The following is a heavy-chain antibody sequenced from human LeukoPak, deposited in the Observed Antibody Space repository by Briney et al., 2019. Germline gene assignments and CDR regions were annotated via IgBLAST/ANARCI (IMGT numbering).Heavy chain of an antibody. D-gene: IGHD2-15*01. J-gene: IGHJ4*02. CDR1: GFTFSSYW. Sequence: PGGSLRLSCAASGFTFSSYWMSSVRQAPGKGLEWVANIKQDGSEKYYVDSVKGRFTISRDNAKNSLYLQMNSLRAEDTAVYYCAREFVVVVAATPVFDYWGQGTLVTVSS. CDR3: AREFVVVVAATPVFDY. V-gene: IGHV3-7*01. CDR2: IKQDGSEK.